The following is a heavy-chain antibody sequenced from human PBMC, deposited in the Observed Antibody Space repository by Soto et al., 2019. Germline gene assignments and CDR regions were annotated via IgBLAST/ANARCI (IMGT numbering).Heavy chain of an antibody. CDR2: IYYSGSS. CDR1: GGSVSSASYY. CDR3: ARERGGSYPEVLDS. Sequence: SETLSLTCNVSGGSVSSASYYWSWIRQPPGKGLEWIGNIYYSGSSNYNPSLKSRVTISVDTSKNQFSLRLSSVIAADTAVYYCARERGGSYPEVLDSWGQGTLVTVSS. D-gene: IGHD1-26*01. J-gene: IGHJ4*02. V-gene: IGHV4-61*01.